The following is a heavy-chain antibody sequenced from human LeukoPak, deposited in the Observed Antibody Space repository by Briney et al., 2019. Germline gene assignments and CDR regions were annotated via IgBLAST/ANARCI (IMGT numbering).Heavy chain of an antibody. CDR3: ARSDTAMVVPPADAFDI. CDR2: IYHSGST. Sequence: SETLSLTCTVSGYSISSGYYWGWIRQPPGKGLEWIGSIYHSGSTYYNPSLKSRVTISVDTSKNQFSLKLSSVTAADTAVYYCARSDTAMVVPPADAFDIWGQGTMVTVSS. V-gene: IGHV4-38-2*02. CDR1: GYSISSGYY. D-gene: IGHD5-18*01. J-gene: IGHJ3*02.